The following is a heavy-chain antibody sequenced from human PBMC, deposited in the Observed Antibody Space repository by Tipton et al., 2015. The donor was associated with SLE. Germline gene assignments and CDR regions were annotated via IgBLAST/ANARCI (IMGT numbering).Heavy chain of an antibody. D-gene: IGHD2-15*01. J-gene: IGHJ2*01. CDR3: ARDGTGVVAANHWYFDL. Sequence: GSLRLSCAASGFTFDDYGMSWVRQAPGKGLEWVSGINWNGGSTGYADSVKGRFTISRDNAKNTLYLQMNSLRAEDTAVYYCARDGTGVVAANHWYFDLWGRGTLVTVSS. V-gene: IGHV3-20*04. CDR1: GFTFDDYG. CDR2: INWNGGST.